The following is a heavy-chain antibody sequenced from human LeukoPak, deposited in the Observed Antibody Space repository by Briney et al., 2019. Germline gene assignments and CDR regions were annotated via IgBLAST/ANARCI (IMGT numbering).Heavy chain of an antibody. D-gene: IGHD3-10*01. CDR3: ARIVRTSYDSGSFYTHMDV. CDR1: GFSLSTSGMC. Sequence: SGPALVKPTQTLTLTCTFSGFSLSTSGMCVSWIRQPPGKALEWLARIDWDDDKYYNTSLKTRLTISKDTSKNQVVLTMTNMDPVDTGTYYCARIVRTSYDSGSFYTHMDVWGKGTTVTISS. J-gene: IGHJ6*03. CDR2: IDWDDDK. V-gene: IGHV2-70*11.